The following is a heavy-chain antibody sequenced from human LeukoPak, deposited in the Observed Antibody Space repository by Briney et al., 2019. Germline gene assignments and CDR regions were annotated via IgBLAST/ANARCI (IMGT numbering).Heavy chain of an antibody. CDR2: IIPILGIA. V-gene: IGHV1-69*10. Sequence: ASVKVSCKASGGTFSSYAISWVRQAPGQGLEWMGRIIPILGIANYAQKFQGRVTITADKSTSTAYMELSSLRSEDTAVYYCARDRWFGETRGYYYYGMDVWGQGTTVTVSS. CDR1: GGTFSSYA. CDR3: ARDRWFGETRGYYYYGMDV. J-gene: IGHJ6*02. D-gene: IGHD3-10*01.